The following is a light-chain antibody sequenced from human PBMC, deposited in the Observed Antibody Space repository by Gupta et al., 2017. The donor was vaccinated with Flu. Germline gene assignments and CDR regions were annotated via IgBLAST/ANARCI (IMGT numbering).Light chain of an antibody. CDR1: QSVSSN. CDR2: GAS. V-gene: IGKV3-15*01. CDR3: QQYNNWPPWT. Sequence: EVATKQSAATLSVSPGESATISCRARQSVSSNLAWYQQKPGQAPKLLFYGASTRATGIPARFSGSGSGTEFTLTISSLQSEDFAVYYCQQYNNWPPWTFGQGTKVEIK. J-gene: IGKJ1*01.